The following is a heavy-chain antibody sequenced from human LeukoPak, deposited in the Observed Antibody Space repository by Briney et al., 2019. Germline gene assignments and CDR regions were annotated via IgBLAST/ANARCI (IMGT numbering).Heavy chain of an antibody. V-gene: IGHV3-66*02. D-gene: IGHD3-22*01. CDR3: ARVYYYYDSSGQPFDY. Sequence: GGSLRLSCAASGFTDSSNYMSWVRQGPGKGLEWVSVIYSGATPYYAYSLKVRFTISTDNSKNTLYLQMHSLRAEYTAVYYCARVYYYYDSSGQPFDYWGQGTLVTVSS. CDR1: GFTDSSNY. J-gene: IGHJ4*02. CDR2: IYSGATP.